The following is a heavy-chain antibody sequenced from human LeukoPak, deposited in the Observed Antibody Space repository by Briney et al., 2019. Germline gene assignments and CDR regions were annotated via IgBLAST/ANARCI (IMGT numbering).Heavy chain of an antibody. J-gene: IGHJ4*02. V-gene: IGHV3-48*01. CDR2: ISSSGTTI. Sequence: GGSLRLSCAASGFTFRTSGMNWVRQAPGKGLEWVSYISSSGTTISYAQSVKGRFTITRDNAQNSLTLHMNTLRADDTAVYYFAKDGGPNFAHGGRGPLVTVPP. D-gene: IGHD2-15*01. CDR1: GFTFRTSG. CDR3: AKDGGPNFAH.